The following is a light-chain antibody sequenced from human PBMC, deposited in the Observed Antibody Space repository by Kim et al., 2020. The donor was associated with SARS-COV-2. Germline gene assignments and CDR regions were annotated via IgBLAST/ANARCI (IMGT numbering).Light chain of an antibody. CDR2: DAS. CDR1: QSVSNY. V-gene: IGKV3-11*01. CDR3: QQRDSWPPT. J-gene: IGKJ5*01. Sequence: LSPGERATRSCRTSQSVSNYLAWYQQRPGQAPRLLIEDASNRATGVPARFSGSGSGTDFTLTITTLEPEDFAIYYCQQRDSWPPTFGQGTRLEIK.